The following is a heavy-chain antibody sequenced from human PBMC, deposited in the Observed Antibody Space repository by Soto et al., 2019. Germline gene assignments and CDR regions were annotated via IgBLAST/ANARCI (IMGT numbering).Heavy chain of an antibody. CDR2: VHYSGST. V-gene: IGHV4-59*12. CDR1: GGSSSSYY. CDR3: ARSPRYYGSGTYYKGWFDP. J-gene: IGHJ5*02. Sequence: SETLSLTCTVSGGSSSSYYYSWIRQPPGKGLEWIGYVHYSGSTNYNPSLKSRVTISVDTSKNQFSLRLSSVTAADTAVYYCARSPRYYGSGTYYKGWFDPWGQGTLVTVSS. D-gene: IGHD3-10*01.